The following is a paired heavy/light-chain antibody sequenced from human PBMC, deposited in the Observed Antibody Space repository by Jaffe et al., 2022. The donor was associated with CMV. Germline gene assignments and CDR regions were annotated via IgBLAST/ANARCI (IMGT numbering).Light chain of an antibody. Sequence: EIVLTQSPGTLSLSPGERATLSCRASQSVSSSYLAWYQQKPGQAPRLLIYGASSRATGIPDRFSGSGSGTDFTLTISRLEPEDFAVYYCQQYGSSPPALTFGGGTKVEIK. CDR2: GAS. J-gene: IGKJ4*01. V-gene: IGKV3-20*01. CDR1: QSVSSSY. CDR3: QQYGSSPPALT.
Heavy chain of an antibody. CDR1: GGSISSGGYY. CDR2: IYYSGST. V-gene: IGHV4-31*03. Sequence: QVQLQESGPGLVKPSQTLSLTCTVSGGSISSGGYYWSWIRQHPGKGLEWIGYIYYSGSTYYNPSLKSRVTISVDTSKNQFSLKLSSVTAADTAVYYCAAYYDFWSGYSGTGIDPWGQGTLVTVSS. J-gene: IGHJ5*02. CDR3: AAYYDFWSGYSGTGIDP. D-gene: IGHD3-3*01.